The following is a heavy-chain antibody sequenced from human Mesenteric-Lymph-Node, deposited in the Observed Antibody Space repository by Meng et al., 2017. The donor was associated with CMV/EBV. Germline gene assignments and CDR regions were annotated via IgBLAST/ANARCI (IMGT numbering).Heavy chain of an antibody. CDR1: GYTFTIYY. J-gene: IGHJ4*02. V-gene: IGHV1-2*02. CDR3: ARGYSPYDSWPY. CDR2: INPNSGGT. Sequence: ASVKVSCKASGYTFTIYYMHWVRQAPGQGLEWMGWINPNSGGTNYAQKFQGRVTMTRDTSISTAYMELSRLKSDDTAMYYCARGYSPYDSWPYWGQGTLVTVSS. D-gene: IGHD3-3*01.